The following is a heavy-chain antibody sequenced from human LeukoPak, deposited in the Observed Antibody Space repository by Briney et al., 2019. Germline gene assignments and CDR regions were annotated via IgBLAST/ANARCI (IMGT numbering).Heavy chain of an antibody. CDR3: AKDPSIAAPNGIDY. V-gene: IGHV3-30*02. D-gene: IGHD6-6*01. Sequence: GGSLRLSCAASGFTFSSYGMHWVRQAPGKGLEWVAFIRYDGSNKYYADSVKGRFTISRDNSKNTLYLQMNSLRAEDTAVYYCAKDPSIAAPNGIDYWGQGTLVTVSS. CDR1: GFTFSSYG. J-gene: IGHJ4*02. CDR2: IRYDGSNK.